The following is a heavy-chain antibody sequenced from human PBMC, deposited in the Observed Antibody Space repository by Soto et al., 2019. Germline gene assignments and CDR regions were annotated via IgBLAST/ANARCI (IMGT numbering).Heavy chain of an antibody. Sequence: QVQLVQSGAEVKKPGASVKVSCKVSGHTLTELSMHWVRQAPGKGLEWMGGFDPEDGETISAQNFQGRVTLTEDTSTDSTYLELSSLRSEDTAVYYWAAGGTRWLHSPFDYWGQGTLITISS. CDR1: GHTLTELS. J-gene: IGHJ4*02. D-gene: IGHD1-1*01. V-gene: IGHV1-24*01. CDR2: FDPEDGET. CDR3: AAGGTRWLHSPFDY.